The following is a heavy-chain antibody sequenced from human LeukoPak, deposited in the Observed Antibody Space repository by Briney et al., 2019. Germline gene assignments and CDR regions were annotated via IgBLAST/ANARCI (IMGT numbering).Heavy chain of an antibody. V-gene: IGHV3-30*02. J-gene: IGHJ4*02. CDR3: ARGSYSSSWKTFDY. Sequence: GGSLRLSCAASGLVFSNYGLHWVRQAPGRGLEWVAFIKYDGDKKYYADSVKGRFTISRDNSKNTLYLQMNSLRADDTAMYYCARGSYSSSWKTFDYWGQGTLVTVSS. CDR2: IKYDGDKK. CDR1: GLVFSNYG. D-gene: IGHD6-13*01.